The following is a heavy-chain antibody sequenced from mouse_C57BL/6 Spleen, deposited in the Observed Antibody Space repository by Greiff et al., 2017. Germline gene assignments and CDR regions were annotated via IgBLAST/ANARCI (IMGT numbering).Heavy chain of an antibody. V-gene: IGHV1-54*01. J-gene: IGHJ2*01. D-gene: IGHD3-2*02. CDR1: GYAFTNYL. CDR3: ARSETAQTYFDY. CDR2: INPGSGGT. Sequence: VQGVESGAELVRPGTSVKVSCKASGYAFTNYLIEWVKQRPGQGLEWIGVINPGSGGTNYNEKFKGKATLTADKSSSTAYMQLSSLTSEGSAVYFCARSETAQTYFDYWGHGTTLTVSS.